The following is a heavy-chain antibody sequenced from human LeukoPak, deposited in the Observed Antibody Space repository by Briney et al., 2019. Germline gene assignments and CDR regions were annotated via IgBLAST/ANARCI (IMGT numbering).Heavy chain of an antibody. Sequence: ASVKASCKASGYTFTSYDINWVRQATGQGLEWMGWMNPNSANTGYAQNFQGRVTMTRNTSISTAYMELSSLRSEDTAVYYCAIRFSRGSGSAIDYWGQGTLVTVSS. V-gene: IGHV1-8*01. D-gene: IGHD3-10*01. J-gene: IGHJ4*02. CDR1: GYTFTSYD. CDR3: AIRFSRGSGSAIDY. CDR2: MNPNSANT.